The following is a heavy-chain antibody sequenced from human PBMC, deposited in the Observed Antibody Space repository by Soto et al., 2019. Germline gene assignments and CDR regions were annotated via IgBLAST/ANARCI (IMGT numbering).Heavy chain of an antibody. J-gene: IGHJ5*02. CDR3: AAIGTWFDP. CDR1: GGSFSGYY. CDR2: INHSGST. V-gene: IGHV4-34*01. Sequence: PSETLALTCADYGGSFSGYYWSWIRQPPGKGLEWIGEINHSGSTNYNPSLKSRVTISVDTSKNQFSLKLSSVTAADTAVYYCAAIGTWFDPWGQGTLVTVSS.